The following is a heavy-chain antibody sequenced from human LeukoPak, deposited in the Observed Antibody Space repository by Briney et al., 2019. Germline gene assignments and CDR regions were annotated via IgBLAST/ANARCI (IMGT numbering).Heavy chain of an antibody. CDR3: AKWGETVVVPAARFDY. CDR2: ISGSGGST. CDR1: GFTFSSYA. J-gene: IGHJ4*02. V-gene: IGHV3-23*01. D-gene: IGHD2-2*01. Sequence: PGGSLRLSCAASGFTFSSYAMSWARQAPGKGLEWVSAISGSGGSTYYADSVKGRFTISRDNSKNTLYLQMNSLRAEDTAVYYCAKWGETVVVPAARFDYWGQGTLVTVSS.